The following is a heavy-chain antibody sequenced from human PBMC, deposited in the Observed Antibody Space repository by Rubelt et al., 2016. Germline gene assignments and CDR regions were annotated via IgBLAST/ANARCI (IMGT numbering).Heavy chain of an antibody. V-gene: IGHV1-46*01. D-gene: IGHD3-3*01. Sequence: GDSVGISCKASGYTFISHYIHWVRQAPGQGPEWMGIINPSGGNTNYAQKFQGRVTMTRDTSTGTVYMELSSLRSEDTAVYYCARGYEFWSGYRNFDYWGQGTLVIVSS. CDR3: ARGYEFWSGYRNFDY. J-gene: IGHJ4*02. CDR2: INPSGGNT. CDR1: GYTFISHY.